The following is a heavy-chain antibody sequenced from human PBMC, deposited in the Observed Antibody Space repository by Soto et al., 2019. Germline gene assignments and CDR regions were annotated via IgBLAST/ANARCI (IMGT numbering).Heavy chain of an antibody. J-gene: IGHJ6*02. D-gene: IGHD2-2*01. CDR2: IYRTGST. CDR3: ARGGGSRTSRSMDV. V-gene: IGHV4-30-2*01. CDR1: GVSISSDGYS. Sequence: SETLSLTCAVSGVSISSDGYSWSWIRQPPGKGLEWIGYIYRTGSTYYNPALKSRVTISVDRSKNQFSLKLSSVTAADTAVYYCARGGGSRTSRSMDVWGQGTTVTVSS.